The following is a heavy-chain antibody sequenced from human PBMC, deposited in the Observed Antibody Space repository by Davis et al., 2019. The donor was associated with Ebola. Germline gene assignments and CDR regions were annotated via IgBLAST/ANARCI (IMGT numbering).Heavy chain of an antibody. D-gene: IGHD6-19*01. CDR1: GASISTHY. CDR3: ARGYIARAAYFDY. Sequence: SETLSLTCTVSGASISTHYWSWIRQPTGKGPEYIGYIYDSGNTNYNPSLKSRVTISLDTSKNQFSLKLSSVTAADTAVYYCARGYIARAAYFDYWGQGILVTVAS. V-gene: IGHV4-59*11. J-gene: IGHJ4*02. CDR2: IYDSGNT.